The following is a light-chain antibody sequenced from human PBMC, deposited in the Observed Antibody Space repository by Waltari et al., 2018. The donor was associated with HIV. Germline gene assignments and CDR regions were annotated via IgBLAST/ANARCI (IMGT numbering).Light chain of an antibody. CDR2: KDR. Sequence: SYGLTQPPSVSVSPGQTATITCSGDTLPKQYGYWYQQKPGHAPVMVIYKDRERPSGIPERFSGSSSATTATLTISGVQPEDKADYYCQSSDISGNYWVLGGGTKLTVL. CDR3: QSSDISGNYWV. V-gene: IGLV3-25*03. J-gene: IGLJ2*01. CDR1: TLPKQY.